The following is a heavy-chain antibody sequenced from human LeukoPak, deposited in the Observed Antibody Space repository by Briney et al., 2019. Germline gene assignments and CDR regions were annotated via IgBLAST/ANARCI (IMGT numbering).Heavy chain of an antibody. D-gene: IGHD1-1*01. CDR3: ARDGAIQLERRGYYYGMDV. CDR1: GGSISSYY. J-gene: IGHJ6*04. V-gene: IGHV4-59*01. Sequence: SETLSLTCAVSGGSISSYYWSWIRQPPGKGLEWIGYIYYSGSINYNPSLKSRVTISVDTSKNQFSLKLSSVTAADTAVYYCARDGAIQLERRGYYYGMDVWGKGTTVTVSS. CDR2: IYYSGSI.